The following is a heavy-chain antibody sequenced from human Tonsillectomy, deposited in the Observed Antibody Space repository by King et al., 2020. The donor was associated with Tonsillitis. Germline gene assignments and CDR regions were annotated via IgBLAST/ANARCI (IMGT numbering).Heavy chain of an antibody. CDR3: ARDRRTASY. V-gene: IGHV4-59*01. D-gene: IGHD2-21*02. CDR1: VASISHYY. CDR2: IYNTGST. Sequence: QLQESGPGLVKPSETLSLTCTVSVASISHYYWSWIRQPPGKGLEWIGYIYNTGSTNYNPALESRVTISLDTSNNQFSLKLTSVTAADTAVYYCARDRRTASYWGQGALVTVSP. J-gene: IGHJ4*02.